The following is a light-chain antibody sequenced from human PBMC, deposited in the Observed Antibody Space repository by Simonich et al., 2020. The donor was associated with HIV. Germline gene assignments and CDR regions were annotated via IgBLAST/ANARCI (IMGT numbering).Light chain of an antibody. Sequence: DIVMTQSPDSLAVSMGERATINCKSSQSVLYSSNNTNYLAWYQQKTGQPPKLLIYWASTRESGVPDRFSGSGSGTDFTLTISSLQAEDVAVYYCQQYYSTPWTFGQGTKVEIK. CDR2: WAS. V-gene: IGKV4-1*01. CDR1: QSVLYSSNNTNY. J-gene: IGKJ1*01. CDR3: QQYYSTPWT.